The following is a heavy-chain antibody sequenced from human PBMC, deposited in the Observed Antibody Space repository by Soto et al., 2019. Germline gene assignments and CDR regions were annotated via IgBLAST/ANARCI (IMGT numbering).Heavy chain of an antibody. Sequence: EVQLLESGGGLVQPGGSLRLSCAASGFTFSSYAMSWVRQAPGKGLEWVSAISGSGGSTYYADSVKGRFTISRDNSKNTLYLQMNSLRAEDTAVYYCAKDPRRTAYSSGWYYSYYWGQGTLVTVSS. CDR1: GFTFSSYA. V-gene: IGHV3-23*01. CDR3: AKDPRRTAYSSGWYYSYY. J-gene: IGHJ4*02. CDR2: ISGSGGST. D-gene: IGHD6-19*01.